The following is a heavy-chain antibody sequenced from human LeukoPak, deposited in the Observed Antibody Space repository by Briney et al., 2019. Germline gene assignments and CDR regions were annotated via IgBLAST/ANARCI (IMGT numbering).Heavy chain of an antibody. CDR2: IIPIFGTA. J-gene: IGHJ6*03. V-gene: IGHV1-69*06. CDR1: GGTFSSYA. CDR3: ARVPSIAAAGIAYYMDV. Sequence: SVKVSCKASGGTFSSYAISWVRQAPGQGLEWMGGIIPIFGTANYEQKFQGRVTITADKSTSTAYMELSSLRSKDTAVYYCARVPSIAAAGIAYYMDVWGKGTTVTVSS. D-gene: IGHD6-13*01.